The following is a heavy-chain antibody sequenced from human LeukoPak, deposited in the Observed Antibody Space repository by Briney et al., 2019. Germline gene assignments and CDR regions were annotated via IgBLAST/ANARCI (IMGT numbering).Heavy chain of an antibody. J-gene: IGHJ4*02. CDR1: GFTFNNYA. CDR2: ITEDGSGK. CDR3: AKARYSSGLDY. D-gene: IGHD6-19*01. V-gene: IGHV3-7*01. Sequence: PGGSLRLSCAASGFTFNNYAMTWVRQAPGKGLEWVATITEDGSGKYHVDSVRGRFTVSRDNTNKLLFLQMNSLRAEDTAVYHCAKARYSSGLDYWGQGTLVSVSS.